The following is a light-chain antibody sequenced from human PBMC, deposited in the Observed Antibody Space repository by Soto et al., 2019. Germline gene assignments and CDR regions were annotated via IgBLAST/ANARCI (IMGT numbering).Light chain of an antibody. CDR1: QSVSSSF. J-gene: IGKJ1*01. V-gene: IGKV3-20*01. CDR2: GAS. CDR3: QQYGRSPWK. Sequence: EIVLTQSPGTLSLSPGERATLSCRASQSVSSSFLAWYQQQPGQAPRLLIYGASSRAPGIPDRFSGSGSGTDFNLTISRLEPEDFAAYYCQQYGRSPWKFGQGTKVEIK.